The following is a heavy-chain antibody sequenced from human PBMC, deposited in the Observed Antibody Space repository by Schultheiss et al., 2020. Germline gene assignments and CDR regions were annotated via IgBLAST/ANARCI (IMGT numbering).Heavy chain of an antibody. CDR1: GDSITRYYWS. D-gene: IGHD4-17*01. CDR3: AHQHYGDYVGWFDP. J-gene: IGHJ5*02. Sequence: TMSLTCTVSGDSITRYYWSWIRQHPGKGLEWLALIYWDDDKRYSPSLKSRLTITKDTSKNQVVLTMTNMDPVDTATYYCAHQHYGDYVGWFDPWGQGTLVTVSS. CDR2: IYWDDDK. V-gene: IGHV2-5*08.